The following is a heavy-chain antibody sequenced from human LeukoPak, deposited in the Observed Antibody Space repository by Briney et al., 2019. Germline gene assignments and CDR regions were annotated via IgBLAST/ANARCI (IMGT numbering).Heavy chain of an antibody. Sequence: PSETLSLTCAVYGGSFSAYYWSWIRQSPEKGLEWIAEINHRGDTNYNSSFKSRVTISVDTSKNQFSLKVSSLTAADTAVYYCARGPTISETGYFDYWGQGTLVTVSS. CDR2: INHRGDT. CDR1: GGSFSAYY. CDR3: ARGPTISETGYFDY. V-gene: IGHV4-34*01. D-gene: IGHD1-1*01. J-gene: IGHJ4*03.